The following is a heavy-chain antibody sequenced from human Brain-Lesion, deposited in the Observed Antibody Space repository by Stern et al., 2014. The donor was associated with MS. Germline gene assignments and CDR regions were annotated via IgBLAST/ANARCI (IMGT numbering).Heavy chain of an antibody. D-gene: IGHD6-13*01. Sequence: QVQLQESGPGLVKPSGTLSLTCAVSGGSISSSNWWSWVRQSPGKGLEWIGESDHSGSTIYNPSLKSRVTASVDKSKNSFSLNPRSVTAADTAVYFCARFPASRPHVFDSWGQGTLVTVSS. CDR3: ARFPASRPHVFDS. CDR2: SDHSGST. CDR1: GGSISSSNW. V-gene: IGHV4-4*02. J-gene: IGHJ4*02.